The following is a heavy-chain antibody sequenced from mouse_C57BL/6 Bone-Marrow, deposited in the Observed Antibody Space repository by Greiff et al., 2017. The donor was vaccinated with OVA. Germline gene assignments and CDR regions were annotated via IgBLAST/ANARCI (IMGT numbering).Heavy chain of an antibody. D-gene: IGHD2-3*01. CDR1: GYTFTDYY. Sequence: QVQLQQSGAELVRPGASVKLSCKASGYTFTDYYINWVKQRPGQGLEWIARIYPGSGNTYYNEKFKGKATLTAEKSSSTAYMQLSSLTSVDSAVYFCARCGYYSGWFAYWGQGTLVTVSA. CDR2: IYPGSGNT. V-gene: IGHV1-76*01. CDR3: ARCGYYSGWFAY. J-gene: IGHJ3*01.